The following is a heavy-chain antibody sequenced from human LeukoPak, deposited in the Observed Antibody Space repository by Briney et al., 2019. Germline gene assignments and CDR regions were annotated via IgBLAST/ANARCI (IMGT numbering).Heavy chain of an antibody. CDR3: TRAAAANDVSPGY. CDR1: DTTFTANS. Sequence: PGGSLRLSCVACDTTFTANSTTWVRQAPGKGLEWVSCISSTSRYIYYADSVKGRFTISRDNAKNSVYLQMIRLRTLKTSVTDCTRAAAANDVSPGYWGQGTLDTVSS. V-gene: IGHV3-21*01. J-gene: IGHJ4*02. D-gene: IGHD3/OR15-3a*01. CDR2: ISSTSRYI.